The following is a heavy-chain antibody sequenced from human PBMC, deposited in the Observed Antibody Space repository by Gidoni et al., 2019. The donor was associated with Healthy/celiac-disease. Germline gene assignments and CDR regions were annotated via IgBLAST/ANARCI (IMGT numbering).Heavy chain of an antibody. D-gene: IGHD3-3*01. CDR3: ARERCLGWFHWAAYYMDV. Sequence: EVQLVDSGGGLVQPGGSLRLCCAASGFTFSSYWMHWVRQAPGKGLVGVSRINSDGSSTSYADSVKGRFTISRDNAKNTLYLQMNSLRAEDTAVYYCARERCLGWFHWAAYYMDVWGKGTTVTVAS. CDR1: GFTFSSYW. J-gene: IGHJ6*03. V-gene: IGHV3-74*01. CDR2: INSDGSST.